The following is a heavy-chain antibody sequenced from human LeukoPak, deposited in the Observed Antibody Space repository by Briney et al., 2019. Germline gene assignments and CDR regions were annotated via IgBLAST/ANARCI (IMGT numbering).Heavy chain of an antibody. Sequence: SSETLSLTCAVYGGSFSGYYWSWIRQPPGKGLEWIGEINHSGSTNYNPSLKSRVTISVDTSKNQFSLKLSSVTAAATAVYYCARVSFFRWAATRPSYYYYMDVWGQGTTVTISS. CDR3: ARVSFFRWAATRPSYYYYMDV. D-gene: IGHD2-15*01. V-gene: IGHV4-34*01. CDR1: GGSFSGYY. CDR2: INHSGST. J-gene: IGHJ6*03.